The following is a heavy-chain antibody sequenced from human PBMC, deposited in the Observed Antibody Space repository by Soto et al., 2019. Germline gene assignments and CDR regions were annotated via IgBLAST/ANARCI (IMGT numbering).Heavy chain of an antibody. CDR3: ATPRERITMVGGAFDI. CDR2: FDPEDGET. Sequence: GASVKVSCKVSGYTLTELSMHWVRQAPGKGLEWMGGFDPEDGETICAQKFQGRVTMTEDTSTDTAYMELSSLRSEDTAVYYCATPRERITMVGGAFDIRGQGTMVTGSS. CDR1: GYTLTELS. D-gene: IGHD3-10*01. J-gene: IGHJ3*02. V-gene: IGHV1-24*01.